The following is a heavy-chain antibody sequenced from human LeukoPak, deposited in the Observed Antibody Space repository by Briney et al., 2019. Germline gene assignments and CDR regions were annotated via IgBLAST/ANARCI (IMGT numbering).Heavy chain of an antibody. V-gene: IGHV1-18*01. D-gene: IGHD2-15*01. CDR1: GYTFTSYG. CDR3: ARDSDCSGGSCYVNWSDP. CDR2: ISAYNGNT. Sequence: GASVKVSCKASGYTFTSYGISWVRQAPGQGLEWMGWISAYNGNTNYAQKLQGRVTMTTDTSTSTAYMELRSLRSDDTAVYYCARDSDCSGGSCYVNWSDPWGQGTLVTVSS. J-gene: IGHJ5*02.